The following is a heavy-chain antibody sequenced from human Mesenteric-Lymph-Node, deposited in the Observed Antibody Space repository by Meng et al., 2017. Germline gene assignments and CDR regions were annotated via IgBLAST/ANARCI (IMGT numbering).Heavy chain of an antibody. CDR2: IKWNGDRT. Sequence: GESLKISCAASGFNFDDYGMNWVRQAPGKGLEWVSGIKWNGDRTGYSDSVKGRFTISRDNAKDSLYLQMNSLRAEDTAFYYCARGHSSGWYEGSYFDYWGQGTLVTVSS. D-gene: IGHD6-19*01. V-gene: IGHV3-20*04. CDR3: ARGHSSGWYEGSYFDY. CDR1: GFNFDDYG. J-gene: IGHJ4*02.